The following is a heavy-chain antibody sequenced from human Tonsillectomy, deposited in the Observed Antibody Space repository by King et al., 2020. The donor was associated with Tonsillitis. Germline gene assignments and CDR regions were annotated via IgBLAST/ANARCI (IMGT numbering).Heavy chain of an antibody. Sequence: QLVQSGSELKKPGASVKVSCKASGYTFKNYAINWVRQAPGQGLEWMGWIDTDTGNPTYAQGFTGRFVFSLDTSDTTAYLQISSLKPEDTAMYYCARGVGGAEFGDLTPVRFDYWGQGALDPVSS. J-gene: IGHJ4*02. CDR2: IDTDTGNP. CDR3: ARGVGGAEFGDLTPVRFDY. CDR1: GYTFKNYA. D-gene: IGHD3-10*01. V-gene: IGHV7-4-1*02.